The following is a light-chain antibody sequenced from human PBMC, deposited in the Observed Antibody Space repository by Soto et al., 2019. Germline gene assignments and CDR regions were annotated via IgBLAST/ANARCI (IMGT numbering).Light chain of an antibody. CDR2: WAS. CDR1: QSVLYSPNNKNY. V-gene: IGKV4-1*01. Sequence: DIVMTQSPDSQAVSLGERATINCKSSQSVLYSPNNKNYVAWFQQKPGQPPKLLIYWASTRESGVPDRFSGSGSGTDFTLTISSLQAEDVAVYYCQQYYSTPYTFGRGTKLEIK. CDR3: QQYYSTPYT. J-gene: IGKJ2*01.